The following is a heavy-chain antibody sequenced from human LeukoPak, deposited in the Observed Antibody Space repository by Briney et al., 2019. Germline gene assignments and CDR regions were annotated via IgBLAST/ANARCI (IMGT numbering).Heavy chain of an antibody. CDR2: ISGSGAST. J-gene: IGHJ4*02. V-gene: IGHV3-23*01. Sequence: GGSLRLSCAASGYTFSSYAMTWVRQAPGKGLEWVSGISGSGASTYYADPVKGSFPISRATSSNTLYLQMNSLRAEDTAVYFCAKGGPYSSGYPYDYWGQGTLVSVSS. CDR1: GYTFSSYA. D-gene: IGHD3-22*01. CDR3: AKGGPYSSGYPYDY.